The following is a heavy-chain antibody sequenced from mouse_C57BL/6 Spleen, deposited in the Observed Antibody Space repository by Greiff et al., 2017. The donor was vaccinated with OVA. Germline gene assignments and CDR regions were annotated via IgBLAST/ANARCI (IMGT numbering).Heavy chain of an antibody. J-gene: IGHJ3*01. Sequence: VQLQQPGAELVKPGASVKLSCKASGYTFTSYWMQWVKQRPGQGLEWIGEIDPSDSYTNYNQKFKGKATLTVDTSSSTAYMQLSSLTSEDSAVYYCARNPYVSSYGGAYWGQGTLVTVSA. CDR1: GYTFTSYW. D-gene: IGHD1-1*01. CDR3: ARNPYVSSYGGAY. V-gene: IGHV1-50*01. CDR2: IDPSDSYT.